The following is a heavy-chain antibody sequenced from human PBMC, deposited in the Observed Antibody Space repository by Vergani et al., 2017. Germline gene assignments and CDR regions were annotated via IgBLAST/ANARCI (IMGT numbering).Heavy chain of an antibody. CDR2: INDSGGT. J-gene: IGHJ4*02. V-gene: IGHV4-34*01. CDR3: ARALGGGTPDN. Sequence: QVQLQQWGAGLLKPSETLSLTCAVYGGSFSGYYWNWIRQPPGKGLEWIGEINDSGGTNYNPSLKSRVTISLDTSKNQFSLKLTSVTAADTALYWCARALGGGTPDNWGQGTLVTVSS. CDR1: GGSFSGYY. D-gene: IGHD3-16*01.